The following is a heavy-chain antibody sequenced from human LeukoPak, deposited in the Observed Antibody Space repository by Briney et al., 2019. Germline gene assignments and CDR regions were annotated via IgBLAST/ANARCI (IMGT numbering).Heavy chain of an antibody. V-gene: IGHV4-34*01. CDR2: INHSGST. CDR1: GGSFSGYY. CDR3: ARFTYYYDSSGYSNHGNCFDY. D-gene: IGHD3-22*01. J-gene: IGHJ4*02. Sequence: SETLSLTCAVYGGSFSGYYWSWIRQPPGKGLEWIGEINHSGSTNYNPSLKSRVTISVDTSKNQFSLKLSSVTAADTAVYYCARFTYYYDSSGYSNHGNCFDYWGQGTLVTVSS.